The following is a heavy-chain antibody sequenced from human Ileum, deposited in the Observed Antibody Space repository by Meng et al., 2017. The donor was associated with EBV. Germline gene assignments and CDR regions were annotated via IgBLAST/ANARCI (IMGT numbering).Heavy chain of an antibody. CDR3: AKEEVSRRFDY. CDR1: GFTFSDYG. D-gene: IGHD5/OR15-5a*01. V-gene: IGHV3-30*18. J-gene: IGHJ4*02. CDR2: ISYDGSTK. Sequence: QVLLVESGGGVVQPGRALSFSCAASGFTFSDYGMHWVRQATGKGLEWVAVISYDGSTKYYVDSVKGRFTISRDNSKSTLYLQMNSLRDEDTAVYYCAKEEVSRRFDYWGQGTLVTVSS.